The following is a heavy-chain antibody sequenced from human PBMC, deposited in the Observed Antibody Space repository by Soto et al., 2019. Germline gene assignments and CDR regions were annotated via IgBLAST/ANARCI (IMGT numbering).Heavy chain of an antibody. J-gene: IGHJ5*02. CDR3: AREGGYCSGGSCYFWFDP. V-gene: IGHV3-7*01. CDR1: GFTIDNYW. CDR2: IKQDGSEK. D-gene: IGHD2-15*01. Sequence: PGGSLRLSCAASGFTIDNYWMSWVRQVPGKGLEWVANIKQDGSEKNYVDSVKGRFTISRDNAKNSLYLQMNSLRAEDTAVYYCAREGGYCSGGSCYFWFDPWGQGTLVTVSS.